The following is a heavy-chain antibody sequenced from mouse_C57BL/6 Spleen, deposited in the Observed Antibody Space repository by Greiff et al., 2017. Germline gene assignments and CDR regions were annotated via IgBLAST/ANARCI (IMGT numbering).Heavy chain of an antibody. CDR1: GYTFTSYW. CDR2: IDPSDSYT. CDR3: ARGASYYFDY. D-gene: IGHD6-1*01. Sequence: QVQLKQPGAELVMPGASVKLSCTASGYTFTSYWMHWVKQGPGQGLEWIGEIDPSDSYTNYNQKFKGKSTLTVDKSSSTAYMQLSSLTSEDSAVYYCARGASYYFDYWGQGTTLTVSS. J-gene: IGHJ2*01. V-gene: IGHV1-69*01.